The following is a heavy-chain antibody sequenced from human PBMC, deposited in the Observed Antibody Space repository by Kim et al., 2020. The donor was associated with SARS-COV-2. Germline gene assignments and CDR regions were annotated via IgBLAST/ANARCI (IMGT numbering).Heavy chain of an antibody. CDR2: IIPILGIA. CDR1: GGTFSSYA. Sequence: SVKVSCKASGGTFSSYAISWVRQAPGQGLEWMGRIIPILGIANYAQKFQGRVTITADKSTSTAYMELSSLRSEDTAVYYCAPSSIRRQRFDPWGQGNLV. V-gene: IGHV1-69*04. D-gene: IGHD2-2*01. J-gene: IGHJ5*02. CDR3: APSSIRRQRFDP.